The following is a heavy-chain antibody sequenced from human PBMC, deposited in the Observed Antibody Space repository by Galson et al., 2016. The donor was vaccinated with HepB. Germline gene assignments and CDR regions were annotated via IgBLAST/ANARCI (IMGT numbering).Heavy chain of an antibody. D-gene: IGHD4/OR15-4a*01. Sequence: QSGAEVKKPGESLKTSCQAFGYRSTNYWIGWVRQMPGTGLEWLGLIYFGGFETRYSPSFQGRVIVSADRSINTAYLQWGSQEASDTAIYYCAGATHGNTWFDYWGQGTQVTVSS. V-gene: IGHV5-51*01. CDR2: IYFGGFET. CDR3: AGATHGNTWFDY. J-gene: IGHJ4*02. CDR1: GYRSTNYW.